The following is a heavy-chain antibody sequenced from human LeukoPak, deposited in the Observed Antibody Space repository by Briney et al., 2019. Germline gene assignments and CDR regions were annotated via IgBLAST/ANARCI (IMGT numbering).Heavy chain of an antibody. CDR3: ARRVWGSYRQQFDY. J-gene: IGHJ4*02. CDR2: IYYSGST. Sequence: SETLSLTCTVSGGSISSSSYYWGWIRQPPGKGLEWIGSIYYSGSTYYNPSLKSRVTISVDTSKNQFSLKLSSVTAADTAVYYCARRVWGSYRQQFDYWGQGTLVTVSS. D-gene: IGHD3-16*02. CDR1: GGSISSSSYY. V-gene: IGHV4-39*01.